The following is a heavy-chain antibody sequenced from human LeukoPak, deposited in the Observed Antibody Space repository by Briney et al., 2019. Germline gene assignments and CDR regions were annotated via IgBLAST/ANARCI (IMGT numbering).Heavy chain of an antibody. CDR2: INPSGGST. V-gene: IGHV1-46*01. CDR3: ARAHPGYDILTGYKDYYYYMDV. J-gene: IGHJ6*03. CDR1: GYTFTSYY. D-gene: IGHD3-9*01. Sequence: ASVKVSCKASGYTFTSYYMRWVRQAPGQGLEWMGIINPSGGSTSYAQKFQGRVTMTRDTSTSTAYMELSSLRSEDTAVYYCARAHPGYDILTGYKDYYYYMDVWGKGTTVTISS.